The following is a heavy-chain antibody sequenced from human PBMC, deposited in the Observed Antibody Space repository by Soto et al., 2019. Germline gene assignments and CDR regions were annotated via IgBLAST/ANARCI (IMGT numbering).Heavy chain of an antibody. Sequence: QVHLLESGPGLVKPSETLSLTCIVSGGSITSYHWSWIRQFPGKGLEWIAYTSYTGNTNYNPSLQSRVAISMDTSKNQLSLNLMSVTAADTAVYYCARGGALRPNGHVPLDPWGRGSLVTVSS. J-gene: IGHJ5*02. CDR1: GGSITSYH. CDR2: TSYTGNT. D-gene: IGHD2-8*01. CDR3: ARGGALRPNGHVPLDP. V-gene: IGHV4-59*12.